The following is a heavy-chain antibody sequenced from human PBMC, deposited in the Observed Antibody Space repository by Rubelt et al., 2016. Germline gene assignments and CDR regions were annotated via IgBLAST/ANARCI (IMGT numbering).Heavy chain of an antibody. V-gene: IGHV3-7*01. D-gene: IGHD5-18*01. Sequence: EVQLVESGGGLVQPGGSLRLSCAASGFTFSSYWMSWVRQAPGKGLEWVANIKQDGSEKSYVDSVKGRFTLSRDNAKNSLYLQMNSLRAEDTAVYDCAREVGRGYSYGFPNYWGQGTLVTVSS. CDR1: GFTFSSYW. J-gene: IGHJ4*02. CDR2: IKQDGSEK. CDR3: AREVGRGYSYGFPNY.